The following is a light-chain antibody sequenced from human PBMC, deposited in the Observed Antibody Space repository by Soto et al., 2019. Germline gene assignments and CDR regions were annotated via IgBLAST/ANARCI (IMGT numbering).Light chain of an antibody. CDR2: KAS. V-gene: IGKV1-5*03. J-gene: IGKJ4*01. CDR1: QIINIW. CDR3: QQYNSYSLT. Sequence: DIQMTQSPSTLSASVGDRVTIACRASQIINIWLAWYQQKPGKAPKLLIYKASSLESGVPSRFSGSGSGTEFTLTISSLQPDDVATYYCQQYNSYSLTFGGGTKVEIK.